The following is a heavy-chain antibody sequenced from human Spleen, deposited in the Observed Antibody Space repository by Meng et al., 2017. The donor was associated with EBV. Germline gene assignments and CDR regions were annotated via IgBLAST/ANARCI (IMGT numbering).Heavy chain of an antibody. D-gene: IGHD1-1*01. J-gene: IGHJ4*02. V-gene: IGHV1-46*01. CDR1: GYTFSGYY. Sequence: QVCLGQSGAEVKKPGASVKVSCKASGYTFSGYYMHWVRQAPGQGLECMGMINPSGGSTTYTQKFQGRVTMTSDTSTSTVYMELDSLKSEDTAVYYCARGPRTGGYDYWGQGTLVTVSS. CDR3: ARGPRTGGYDY. CDR2: INPSGGST.